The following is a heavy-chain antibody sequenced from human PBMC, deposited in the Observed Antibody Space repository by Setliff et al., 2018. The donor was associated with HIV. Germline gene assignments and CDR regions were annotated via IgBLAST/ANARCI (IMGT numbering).Heavy chain of an antibody. D-gene: IGHD3-10*01. CDR1: GGTSSTHA. CDR3: AGPRGDEAFDI. Sequence: SVKVCCKASGGTSSTHAMNWVRQAPGQGLEWMGQIISILEITDYAQKFQGRLTITADEPTNTIYMELSGLRSEDTAVYYCAGPRGDEAFDIWVQGTMVTVSS. J-gene: IGHJ3*02. V-gene: IGHV1-69*10. CDR2: IISILEIT.